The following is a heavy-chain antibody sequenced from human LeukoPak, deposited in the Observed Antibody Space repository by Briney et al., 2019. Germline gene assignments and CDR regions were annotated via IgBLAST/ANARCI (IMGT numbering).Heavy chain of an antibody. Sequence: GGSLKLSCAASGFTFSSYAMHWVRQAPGKGLEWVAVISYDGSNKYYADSVKGRFTISRDNSKNTLYLQMNSLRAEDTAVYYCAREWSYGDYFDYWGQGTLVTASS. V-gene: IGHV3-30-3*01. CDR2: ISYDGSNK. D-gene: IGHD4-17*01. CDR3: AREWSYGDYFDY. J-gene: IGHJ4*02. CDR1: GFTFSSYA.